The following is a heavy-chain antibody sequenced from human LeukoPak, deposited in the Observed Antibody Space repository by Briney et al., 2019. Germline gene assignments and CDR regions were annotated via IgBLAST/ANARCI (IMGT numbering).Heavy chain of an antibody. J-gene: IGHJ5*02. Sequence: ASAKVSCKASGYTFTSYYMHWVRQAPGQGLEWMGIINPSGGSTSCAQKFQGRVTMTRDTSTSTVYMELSSLRSEDTAVYYCARDPLYCSSTSCYRYNWFDPWGQGTLVTVSS. CDR1: GYTFTSYY. V-gene: IGHV1-46*01. CDR2: INPSGGST. CDR3: ARDPLYCSSTSCYRYNWFDP. D-gene: IGHD2-2*01.